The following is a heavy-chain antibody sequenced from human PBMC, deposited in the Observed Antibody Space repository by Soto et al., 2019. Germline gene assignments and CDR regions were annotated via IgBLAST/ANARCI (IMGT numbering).Heavy chain of an antibody. CDR3: ARSRVVVAATGWYFDY. J-gene: IGHJ4*02. Sequence: SETLSLTCTVSGGSISSYYWSWIRQPPGKGLEWIGYIYYSGSTNYNPSLKSRVTISVDTSKNQFSLKLSSVTAADTAVYYCARSRVVVAATGWYFDYWGQGTLVTVSS. CDR1: GGSISSYY. V-gene: IGHV4-59*12. D-gene: IGHD2-15*01. CDR2: IYYSGST.